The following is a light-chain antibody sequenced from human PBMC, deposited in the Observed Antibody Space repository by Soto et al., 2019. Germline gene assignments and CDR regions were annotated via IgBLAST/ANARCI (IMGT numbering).Light chain of an antibody. CDR2: ENK. V-gene: IGLV6-57*04. CDR1: SGSIANNY. CDR3: QSYDADFVI. Sequence: NFMLTQPHYVSESPGKTVTISCTRSSGSIANNYVQWYQQRPGSALTPVKYENKLRPSGGPGRFSGSTDASSNSASLTISGLQTEDEADYYCQSYDADFVIFGGGTKLTVL. J-gene: IGLJ2*01.